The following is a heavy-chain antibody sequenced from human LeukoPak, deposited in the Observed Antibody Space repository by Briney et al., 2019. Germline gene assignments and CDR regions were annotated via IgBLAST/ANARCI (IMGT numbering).Heavy chain of an antibody. Sequence: GGSLRLSCAASGFTFSSYGMHWVRQAPGKGLEWVAVISYDGSNKYYADSVKGRFTISRDNSKNTLYLQMNSLRAEDTAVYYCAKVPYGDWGPFDYWGQGTLVTVSS. CDR2: ISYDGSNK. CDR1: GFTFSSYG. CDR3: AKVPYGDWGPFDY. D-gene: IGHD4-17*01. V-gene: IGHV3-30*18. J-gene: IGHJ4*02.